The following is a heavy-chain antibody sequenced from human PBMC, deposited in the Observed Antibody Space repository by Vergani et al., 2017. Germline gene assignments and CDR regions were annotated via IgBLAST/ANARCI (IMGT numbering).Heavy chain of an antibody. Sequence: QVQLQESGPGLVKPSETLSLTCTVSGGSISSYYWSWIRQPPGKGLEWIGYIYYSGSTNYSPSLKSRVTISVDTSKNQFSLKLSSVTAADTAVYYCARSRPYCTSGSCPAIWGQGTLVTVSS. J-gene: IGHJ4*02. D-gene: IGHD2-15*01. V-gene: IGHV4-59*01. CDR1: GGSISSYY. CDR3: ARSRPYCTSGSCPAI. CDR2: IYYSGST.